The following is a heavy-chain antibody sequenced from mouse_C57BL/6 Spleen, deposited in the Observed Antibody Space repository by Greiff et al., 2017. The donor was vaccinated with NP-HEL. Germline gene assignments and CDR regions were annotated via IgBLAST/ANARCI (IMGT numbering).Heavy chain of an antibody. D-gene: IGHD1-1*02. CDR2: IYPGDGDT. Sequence: QVQLKESGPELVKPGASVKISCKASGYAFSSSWMNWVKQRPGKGLEWIGRIYPGDGDTNYNGKFKGKATLTADKSSSTAYMQLSSLTSEDSAVYFCARWGGDYFDYWGQGTTLTVSS. J-gene: IGHJ2*01. V-gene: IGHV1-82*01. CDR3: ARWGGDYFDY. CDR1: GYAFSSSW.